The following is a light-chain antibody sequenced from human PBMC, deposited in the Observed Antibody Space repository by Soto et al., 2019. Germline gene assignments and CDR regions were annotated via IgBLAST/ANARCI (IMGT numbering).Light chain of an antibody. J-gene: IGKJ5*01. V-gene: IGKV3-15*01. Sequence: EIVLTQSPGTLSLSPGERATLCCRASQSVSSNLAWYQQKPGQAPRLLIYGASTRATGIPARFSGSGSGTEFTLTISSLQSEDFAVYYCQQFHNWPPITFGQGTRLEIK. CDR1: QSVSSN. CDR3: QQFHNWPPIT. CDR2: GAS.